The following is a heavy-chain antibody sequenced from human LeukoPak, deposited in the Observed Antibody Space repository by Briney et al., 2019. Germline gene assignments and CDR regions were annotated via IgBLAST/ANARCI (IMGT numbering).Heavy chain of an antibody. D-gene: IGHD3-22*01. Sequence: PGGSLRLSCAASGFTFSSYAMSWVRQAPGKGLEWVSAISGSGGSTYYADSVKGRFTISRDNSKSTLYLQMNSLRAEDTAVYYCAGHDSSGYYYAWGQGTLVTVSS. V-gene: IGHV3-23*01. J-gene: IGHJ5*02. CDR2: ISGSGGST. CDR3: AGHDSSGYYYA. CDR1: GFTFSSYA.